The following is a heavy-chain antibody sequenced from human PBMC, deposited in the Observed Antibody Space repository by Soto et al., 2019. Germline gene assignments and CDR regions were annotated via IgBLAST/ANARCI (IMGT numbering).Heavy chain of an antibody. CDR1: GGSISSYY. D-gene: IGHD3-22*01. CDR3: ARDYYDSSPYGMDV. Sequence: PSETLSLTCTVSGGSISSYYWSWIRQPPGKGLEWIGYIYYSGSTNYNPSLKSRVTISVDTSKNQFSLKLSSVTAADTAVYYCARDYYDSSPYGMDVWGQGTTVTVSS. J-gene: IGHJ6*02. CDR2: IYYSGST. V-gene: IGHV4-59*01.